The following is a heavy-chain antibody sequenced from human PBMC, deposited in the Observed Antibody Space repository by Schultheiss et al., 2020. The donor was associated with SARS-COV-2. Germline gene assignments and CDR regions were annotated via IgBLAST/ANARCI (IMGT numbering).Heavy chain of an antibody. CDR2: ISGSGER. Sequence: GGSLRLSCAASGFTFSSYAMNWVRQAPGKGLEWVSLISGSGERYYADSVKGRFTISRDNSKNTLYLQMNSLRAEDTAVYYCARDSKTYSGYDLGQWLDYFDYWGQGTLVTVSS. J-gene: IGHJ4*02. V-gene: IGHV3-23*01. CDR3: ARDSKTYSGYDLGQWLDYFDY. CDR1: GFTFSSYA. D-gene: IGHD5-12*01.